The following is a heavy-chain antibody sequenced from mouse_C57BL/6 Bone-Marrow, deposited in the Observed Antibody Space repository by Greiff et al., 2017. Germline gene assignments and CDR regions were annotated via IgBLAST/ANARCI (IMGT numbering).Heavy chain of an antibody. CDR3: AMPAWFAY. CDR2: VLPGSGRT. J-gene: IGHJ3*01. CDR1: GYTFSGYW. V-gene: IGHV1-9*01. Sequence: QVQLQQSGAELMKPGASVKLSCKATGYTFSGYWIEWVKQRPGHGLAWIGEVLPGSGRTNYNQKFKGKATLTVDQSSSTAYMQLNSLTSEDSAVYYCAMPAWFAYWGQGTLVAVSA.